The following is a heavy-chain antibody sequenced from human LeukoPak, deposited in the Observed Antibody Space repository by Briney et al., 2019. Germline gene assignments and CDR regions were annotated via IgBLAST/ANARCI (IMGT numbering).Heavy chain of an antibody. V-gene: IGHV1-69*13. D-gene: IGHD3-10*01. CDR2: IIPIFGTA. CDR3: ARVMVAGTGSYDY. J-gene: IGHJ4*02. CDR1: GGTFSSYA. Sequence: SVKVSCKASGGTFSSYAISWVRQAPGQGLEWMGGIIPIFGTANYAQKFQGRVTITADESTSTAYMELSSLRSEGTAVYYCARVMVAGTGSYDYWGQGTLVTVSS.